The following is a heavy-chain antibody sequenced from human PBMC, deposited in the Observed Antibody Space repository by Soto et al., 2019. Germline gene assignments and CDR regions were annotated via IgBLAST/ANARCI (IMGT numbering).Heavy chain of an antibody. CDR1: GGSISSSSYY. D-gene: IGHD3-3*01. CDR3: ARARAHYDCWSGYCNWFDP. Sequence: SETLSLTCTVSGGSISSSSYYWGWIRQPPGKGLEWIGSIYYSGSTYYNPSLKSRVTISVDTSKNQFSLKLSSVTAADTAVDYGARARAHYDCWSGYCNWFDPWGQGTLVT. V-gene: IGHV4-39*01. CDR2: IYYSGST. J-gene: IGHJ5*02.